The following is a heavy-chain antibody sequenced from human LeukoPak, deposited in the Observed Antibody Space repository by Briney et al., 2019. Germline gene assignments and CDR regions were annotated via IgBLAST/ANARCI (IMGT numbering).Heavy chain of an antibody. CDR2: IDTDGKST. Sequence: GGSLRLSCAASGFTFNTYFMHWVRQAPGKRLVWVSRIDTDGKSTTYADSVKGRFTISIDNPKNTLYLQMNSLRAEDTALYYCVRDKDGYNFWGQGTLVSVSS. V-gene: IGHV3-74*01. J-gene: IGHJ4*02. CDR1: GFTFNTYF. D-gene: IGHD5-24*01. CDR3: VRDKDGYNF.